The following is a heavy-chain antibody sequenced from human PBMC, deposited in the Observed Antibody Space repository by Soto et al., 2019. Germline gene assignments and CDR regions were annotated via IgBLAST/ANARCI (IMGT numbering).Heavy chain of an antibody. J-gene: IGHJ6*04. Sequence: SETLSFTCTVSGGSVSSGYYYLSWILHPPGKGLEWSGYIYYSGDTDYNPSLKSRVIISLDTSEKLLSLKLTSVTASDTAVYYCARTPVDKSMIYWLESWGKGTTVTVSS. D-gene: IGHD3-16*01. CDR1: GGSVSSGYYY. CDR2: IYYSGDT. V-gene: IGHV4-61*01. CDR3: ARTPVDKSMIYWLES.